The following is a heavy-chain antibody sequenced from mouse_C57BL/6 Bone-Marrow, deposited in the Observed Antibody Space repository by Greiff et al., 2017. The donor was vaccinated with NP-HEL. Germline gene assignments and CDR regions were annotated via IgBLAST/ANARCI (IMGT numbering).Heavy chain of an antibody. CDR2: ISYDGSN. Sequence: VQLQQSGPGLVKPSQSLSLTCSVTGYSITSGYYWNWIRQFPGNKLEWMGYISYDGSNNYNPSLKNRISITRDTSKNQFFLKLNSVTTEDTATYYCARAYYYGSSLFDYWGQGTTLTVSS. CDR1: GYSITSGYY. CDR3: ARAYYYGSSLFDY. D-gene: IGHD1-1*01. V-gene: IGHV3-6*01. J-gene: IGHJ2*01.